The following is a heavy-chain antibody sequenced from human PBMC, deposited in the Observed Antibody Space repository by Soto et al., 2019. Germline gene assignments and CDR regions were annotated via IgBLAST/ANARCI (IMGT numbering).Heavy chain of an antibody. V-gene: IGHV4-30-4*02. D-gene: IGHD3-10*01. Sequence: SETLSLTCTVSGGSVSSGQHYWSWIRQPPGRGLEWIGYIYNLRNTDYNPSLRSRVSMSMNSLRAEDTAVYYCARDHGGQSGNFIFDNWGQGTPVTVSS. J-gene: IGHJ4*02. CDR1: GGSVSSGQHY. CDR3: IFDN. CDR2: IYNLRNT.